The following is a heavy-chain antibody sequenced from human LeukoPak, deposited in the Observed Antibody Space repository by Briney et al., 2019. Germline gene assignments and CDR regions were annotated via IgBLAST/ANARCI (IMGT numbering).Heavy chain of an antibody. CDR1: GFTFSSYA. CDR3: ARDLYYYDSSGFPYYYYYGMDV. D-gene: IGHD3-22*01. CDR2: ISGSGGST. Sequence: GGSLRLSCAASGFTFSSYAMSWVRQAPGKGLEWVSAISGSGGSTYYADSVKGRFTISRDNSKNTLYLQMNSLRAEDTAVYYCARDLYYYDSSGFPYYYYYGMDVWGQGTTVTVSS. J-gene: IGHJ6*02. V-gene: IGHV3-23*01.